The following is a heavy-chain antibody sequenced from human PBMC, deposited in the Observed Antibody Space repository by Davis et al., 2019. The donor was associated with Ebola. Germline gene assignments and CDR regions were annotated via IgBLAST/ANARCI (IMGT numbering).Heavy chain of an antibody. V-gene: IGHV3-23*01. Sequence: GESLKISCAASGFVFRNYVMSWVRQAPGKGLEWVSTLGTSADTYYADSVKGRFTISRDNSKNTLYLQMNGLRVEDTAIYYCAKDQDYGDYFDYWGQGTLVTVSS. CDR2: LGTSADT. J-gene: IGHJ4*02. D-gene: IGHD4-17*01. CDR3: AKDQDYGDYFDY. CDR1: GFVFRNYV.